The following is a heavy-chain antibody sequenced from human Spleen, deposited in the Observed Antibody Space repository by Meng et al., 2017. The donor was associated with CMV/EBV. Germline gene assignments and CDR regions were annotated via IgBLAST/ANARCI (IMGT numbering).Heavy chain of an antibody. V-gene: IGHV4-34*01. CDR3: CSRRFGEWGY. J-gene: IGHJ4*02. Sequence: QVQLQQWGAGLLEPSETLCLTCAVYGGSFSGYYWSWIRQPPGKGLEWIGEINHSGSTNYNPSLKSRVTISVDTSKNQFSLKLSSVTAADTAVYYCCSRRFGEWGYWGQGTLVTVSS. D-gene: IGHD3-10*01. CDR1: GGSFSGYY. CDR2: INHSGST.